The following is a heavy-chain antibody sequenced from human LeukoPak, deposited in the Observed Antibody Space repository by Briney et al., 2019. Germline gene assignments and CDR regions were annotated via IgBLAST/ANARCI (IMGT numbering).Heavy chain of an antibody. D-gene: IGHD4-17*01. CDR1: GGSISSGSYY. CDR3: ARDGLDDYGDYC. V-gene: IGHV4-61*02. J-gene: IGHJ4*02. Sequence: SQTLSLTCTVSGGSISSGSYYWSWIRPPAGKGLEWIGRIYTSGSTNYNPSLKSRVTISVDTSKNQFSLKLSSVTAADTAVYYCARDGLDDYGDYCWGQGTLVTVSS. CDR2: IYTSGST.